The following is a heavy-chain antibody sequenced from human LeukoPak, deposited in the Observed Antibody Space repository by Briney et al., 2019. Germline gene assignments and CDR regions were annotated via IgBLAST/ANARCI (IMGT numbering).Heavy chain of an antibody. CDR2: INHSGST. V-gene: IGHV4-34*01. D-gene: IGHD6-19*01. CDR1: GGSFSGYY. J-gene: IGHJ5*02. CDR3: ASLYSSGVNWFDP. Sequence: SETLSLTCAVYGGSFSGYYWSWIRQPPGKGLEWIGEINHSGSTNYNPSLKSRVTISADTSKNQFSLRLSSVTAADTAVYYCASLYSSGVNWFDPGGQGTLVTVSS.